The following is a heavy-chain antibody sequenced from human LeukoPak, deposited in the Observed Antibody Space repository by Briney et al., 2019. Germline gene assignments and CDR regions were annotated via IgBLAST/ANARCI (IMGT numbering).Heavy chain of an antibody. D-gene: IGHD1-14*01. Sequence: GGSLRLSCAASGLTFSSCAMSWVRQAPGKGREWVSAISGSGGTTYYADSVKGRFTISRDNAKNSLYLQMNSLRAEDTAVYYCARETNVDYWGQGTLVTVSS. J-gene: IGHJ4*02. V-gene: IGHV3-23*01. CDR2: ISGSGGTT. CDR1: GLTFSSCA. CDR3: ARETNVDY.